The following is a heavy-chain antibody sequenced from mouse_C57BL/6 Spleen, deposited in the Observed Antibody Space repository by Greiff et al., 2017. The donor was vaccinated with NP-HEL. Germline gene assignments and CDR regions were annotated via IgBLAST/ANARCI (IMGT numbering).Heavy chain of an antibody. D-gene: IGHD2-4*01. CDR2: ISYDGSN. Sequence: EVKLQESGPGLVKPSQSLSLTCSVTGYSITSGYYWNWIRQFPGNKLEWMGYISYDGSNNYNPSLKNRISITRDTSKNQFFLKLNSVTTEDTATYYCASEDYGSNWYFDVWGTGTTVTVSS. V-gene: IGHV3-6*01. CDR3: ASEDYGSNWYFDV. CDR1: GYSITSGYY. J-gene: IGHJ1*03.